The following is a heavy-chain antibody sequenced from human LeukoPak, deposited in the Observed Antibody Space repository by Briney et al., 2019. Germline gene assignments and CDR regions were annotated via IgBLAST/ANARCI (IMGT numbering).Heavy chain of an antibody. D-gene: IGHD6-19*01. V-gene: IGHV3-30-3*01. Sequence: GGSLRLSCAASGFTFSSYAMHWVRQAPGKGLEWVAVISYDGSNKYYADSVKGRFTISRDNSKNTLYLQMNVLRAEDTAVFYCARDRSPGWPPRPTVNDFWGQGTLVIVSS. CDR2: ISYDGSNK. J-gene: IGHJ4*02. CDR3: ARDRSPGWPPRPTVNDF. CDR1: GFTFSSYA.